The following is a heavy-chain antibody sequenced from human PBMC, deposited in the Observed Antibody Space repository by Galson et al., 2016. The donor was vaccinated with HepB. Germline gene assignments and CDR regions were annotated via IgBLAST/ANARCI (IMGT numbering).Heavy chain of an antibody. CDR1: GDSIYNIYYS. J-gene: IGHJ4*02. CDR2: VSYSGST. CDR3: ASTVAVPDFYFDY. Sequence: SETLSLTWSVSGDSIYNIYYSWGWIRQPPGKGLESIGIVSYSGSTYYTPSLDSRLSISVDTSRSQFSLRLNSVTAADTAVYYCASTVAVPDFYFDYWGQGTLVTVSS. V-gene: IGHV4-39*01. D-gene: IGHD6-19*01.